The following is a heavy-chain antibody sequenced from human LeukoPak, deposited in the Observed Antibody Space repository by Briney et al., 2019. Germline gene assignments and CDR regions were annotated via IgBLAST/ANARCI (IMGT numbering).Heavy chain of an antibody. J-gene: IGHJ4*02. V-gene: IGHV3-21*01. CDR3: ARVSYDFWSGYYTDY. CDR1: GFTFSSYS. Sequence: GGSLRLSCAASGFTFSSYSMNWVRQAPGKGLEWVSSISSSSYIYYADSVKGRFTISRDNAKNSLYLQMNSLRAEDTAVYYCARVSYDFWSGYYTDYWGQGTLVTVSS. CDR2: ISSSSYI. D-gene: IGHD3-3*01.